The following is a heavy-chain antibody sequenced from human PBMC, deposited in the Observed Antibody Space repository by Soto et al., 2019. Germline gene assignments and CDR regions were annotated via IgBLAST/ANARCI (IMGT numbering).Heavy chain of an antibody. V-gene: IGHV3-11*05. Sequence: GGSLRLPCAASGLTFSDYYMSWIRQATGKGLEWVSYIASSRTYTNYADSVKGRFTISRDNAKNSLYLQINNLIAEDTAVYYCARVVPPQDYWGQGTLVTVSS. CDR2: IASSRTYT. CDR3: ARVVPPQDY. CDR1: GLTFSDYY. J-gene: IGHJ4*02.